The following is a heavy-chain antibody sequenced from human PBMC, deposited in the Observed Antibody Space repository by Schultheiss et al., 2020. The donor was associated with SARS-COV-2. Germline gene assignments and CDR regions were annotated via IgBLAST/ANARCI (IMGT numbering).Heavy chain of an antibody. CDR3: AKDLVGFGEDDDY. CDR2: ISGSGGST. J-gene: IGHJ4*02. Sequence: GESLKISCAASGFTFSSYAMSWVRQAPGKGLEWVSAISGSGGSTYYADSVKGRFTISRDNSKNTVYLQMNSLRAEDTAVYYCAKDLVGFGEDDDYWGQGTLVTVSS. D-gene: IGHD3-10*01. CDR1: GFTFSSYA. V-gene: IGHV3-23*01.